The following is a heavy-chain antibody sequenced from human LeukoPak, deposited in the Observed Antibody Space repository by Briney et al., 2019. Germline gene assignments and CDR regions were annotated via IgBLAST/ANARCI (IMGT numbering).Heavy chain of an antibody. V-gene: IGHV3-23*01. CDR1: GLTFSSYA. CDR2: INDNGDGT. J-gene: IGHJ6*03. CDR3: AKGLRTGVGPYMGYHYYMDV. Sequence: PGGSLRLSCAASGLTFSSYAMSWVRQAPGKGLKWVSTINDNGDGTYYADSVKGRFTISRDNSYNTVSLQMNSLRDEDTGVYYCAKGLRTGVGPYMGYHYYMDVWGKGATVTVSS. D-gene: IGHD3-16*01.